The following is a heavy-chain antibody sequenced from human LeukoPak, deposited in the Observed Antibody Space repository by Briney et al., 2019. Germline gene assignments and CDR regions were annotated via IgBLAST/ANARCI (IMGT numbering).Heavy chain of an antibody. Sequence: GGSLRLSCAASGFTFSSCAMRWVRQAPGKGLEWVAVISYDGSNKYYADSVKGRFTISRDNSKNTLYLQMNSLRAEDTAVYYCARDRGVYYYYGMDVWGQGTTVTVSS. V-gene: IGHV3-30-3*01. CDR1: GFTFSSCA. CDR2: ISYDGSNK. D-gene: IGHD3-10*01. J-gene: IGHJ6*02. CDR3: ARDRGVYYYYGMDV.